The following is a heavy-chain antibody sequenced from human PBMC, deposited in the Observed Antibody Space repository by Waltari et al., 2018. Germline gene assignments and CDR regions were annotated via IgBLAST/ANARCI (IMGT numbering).Heavy chain of an antibody. V-gene: IGHV3-74*01. CDR1: GFTFSSYW. CDR3: ASAYYDILD. CDR2: INSDGSTI. Sequence: EVQLEESGGGLVQPGGSLQLSCAASGFTFSSYWMHWVRQSPGKGLVWVSRINSDGSTISYADSVKGRFTISRDNAKNTLYLQMNSLSAEDTAVYYCASAYYDILDWGQGTLVTVSS. J-gene: IGHJ4*02. D-gene: IGHD3-9*01.